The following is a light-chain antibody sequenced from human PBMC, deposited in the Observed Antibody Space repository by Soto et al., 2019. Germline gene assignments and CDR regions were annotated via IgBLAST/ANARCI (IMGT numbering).Light chain of an antibody. Sequence: QSVLTQPPSVSGAPGQRVTISCTGSSSNIGAGYDVHWYQQLPGTAPKLLIYGNSNRPSGVPDRFSGSKSGTSASLAITGLQAEDEADYYCQSYDSSLSGWVFGGGNKLT. J-gene: IGLJ3*02. V-gene: IGLV1-40*01. CDR2: GNS. CDR3: QSYDSSLSGWV. CDR1: SSNIGAGYD.